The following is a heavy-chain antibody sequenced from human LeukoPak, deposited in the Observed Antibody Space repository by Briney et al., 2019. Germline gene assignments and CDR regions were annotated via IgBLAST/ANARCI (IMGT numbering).Heavy chain of an antibody. J-gene: IGHJ3*02. CDR2: ISWNSGSI. CDR3: ARDHHRRLYDSQARDTFDI. CDR1: GFTFDDYA. Sequence: GGSLRLSCAASGFTFDDYAMHWVQQAPGKGLEWVSGISWNSGSIGYADSVKGRFTISRDNAKNSLYLQMNSLRAEDTAVYYCARDHHRRLYDSQARDTFDIWGQGTLVTVSS. V-gene: IGHV3-9*01. D-gene: IGHD3-22*01.